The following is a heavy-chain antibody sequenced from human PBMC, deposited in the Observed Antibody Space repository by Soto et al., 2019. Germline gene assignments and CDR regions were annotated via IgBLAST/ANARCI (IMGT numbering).Heavy chain of an antibody. CDR3: AREGNISRSRIGVAGGF. CDR2: INPSGGST. V-gene: IGHV1-46*01. D-gene: IGHD6-19*01. CDR1: GYTFSSYY. Sequence: ASVKVSCKASGYTFSSYYMHWVRQAPGQGLEWVGIINPSGGSTSYAQKFQGRVTMTRDTSTSTVYMELSSLRSEDTAVYYCAREGNISRSRIGVAGGFRGHGTLDTVSS. J-gene: IGHJ4*01.